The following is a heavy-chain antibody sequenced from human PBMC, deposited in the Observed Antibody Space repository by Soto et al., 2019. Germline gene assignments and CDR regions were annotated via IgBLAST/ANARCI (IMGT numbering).Heavy chain of an antibody. CDR2: IDPSDSYT. J-gene: IGHJ4*02. V-gene: IGHV5-10-1*01. Sequence: PGESLKISCKGSGYSFTSYWISWVRQMPGKGLEWMGRIDPSDSYTNYSPSFQGHVTISADKSISTAYLQWSSLKASDTAMYYCARLDYYDSSGYYIDYWGQGTLVTVSS. CDR3: ARLDYYDSSGYYIDY. CDR1: GYSFTSYW. D-gene: IGHD3-22*01.